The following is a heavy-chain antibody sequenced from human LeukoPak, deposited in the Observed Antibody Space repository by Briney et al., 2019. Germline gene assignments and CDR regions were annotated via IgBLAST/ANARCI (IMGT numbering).Heavy chain of an antibody. V-gene: IGHV3-9*01. Sequence: PGGSLRLSCAASGLTFDDNAMHWVRQAPGKGLEWVSGISWNSGSIGYADSVKGRFTISRDNAKNSLYLQMNSLRAEDTALYYCAKDAYTSSWMEVFDIWGQGKMATVSS. J-gene: IGHJ3*02. CDR2: ISWNSGSI. D-gene: IGHD6-13*01. CDR3: AKDAYTSSWMEVFDI. CDR1: GLTFDDNA.